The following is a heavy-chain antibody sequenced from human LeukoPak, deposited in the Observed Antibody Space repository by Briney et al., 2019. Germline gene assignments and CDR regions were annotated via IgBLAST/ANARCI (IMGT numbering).Heavy chain of an antibody. J-gene: IGHJ4*02. V-gene: IGHV3-48*01. Sequence: GGSLRLSCAASGFTFSSYSMNWVRQAPGKGLEWVSYISSSSRPIYYADSVKGRFTISRDNSKNTLYLQMNSLRAEDTAVYYCAKTYSSGWYCFDYWGQGTLVTVSS. CDR1: GFTFSSYS. CDR2: ISSSSRPI. D-gene: IGHD6-19*01. CDR3: AKTYSSGWYCFDY.